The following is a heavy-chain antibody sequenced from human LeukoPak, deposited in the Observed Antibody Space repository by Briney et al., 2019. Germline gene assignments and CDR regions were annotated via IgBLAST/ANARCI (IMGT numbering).Heavy chain of an antibody. CDR1: VFXFSTYW. V-gene: IGHV3-7*04. D-gene: IGHD2-2*02. CDR2: IKENGSEK. CDR3: ARGYPCVY. Sequence: PVGALRLSCSASVFXFSTYWISWVGQAPGQGVAVVANIKENGSEKNYAASVTSRLTISRDNATNSLYLQMHSLRAEDTVVYYCARGYPCVYWGQGILVIVSS. J-gene: IGHJ4*02.